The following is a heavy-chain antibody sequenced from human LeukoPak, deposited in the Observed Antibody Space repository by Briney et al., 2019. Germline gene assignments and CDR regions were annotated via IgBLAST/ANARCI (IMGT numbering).Heavy chain of an antibody. J-gene: IGHJ3*02. CDR2: IYYTGTT. V-gene: IGHV4-59*01. Sequence: SETLSLTCSVSGGSLTYYYWTWIRQPPGKGLEWIGYIYYTGTTDYNPSLKSRVTMSVDTSKNQFSLKLSSVTTADTAVYYCAREGHYYASGSGAFDIWGQGTMITVSS. CDR1: GGSLTYYY. D-gene: IGHD3-10*01. CDR3: AREGHYYASGSGAFDI.